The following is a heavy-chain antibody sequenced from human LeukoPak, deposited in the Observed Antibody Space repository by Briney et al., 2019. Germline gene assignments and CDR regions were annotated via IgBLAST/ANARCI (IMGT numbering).Heavy chain of an antibody. Sequence: GASLRLSCAASGFTFSSYAMSWVPQAPGRGLEWVSANSGSGGSTYYADSVKGRFTISRDNFKNTLYLQMNSLRAEDTAVYYCAKRGCSGGSCYSPDPEYWGQGTLVTVSS. CDR1: GFTFSSYA. V-gene: IGHV3-23*01. D-gene: IGHD2-15*01. CDR3: AKRGCSGGSCYSPDPEY. J-gene: IGHJ4*02. CDR2: NSGSGGST.